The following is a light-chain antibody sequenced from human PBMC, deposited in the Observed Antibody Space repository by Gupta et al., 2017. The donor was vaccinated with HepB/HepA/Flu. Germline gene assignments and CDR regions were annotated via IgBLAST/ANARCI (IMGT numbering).Light chain of an antibody. V-gene: IGKV1-12*01. CDR3: QQANSSSCT. Sequence: DLQLPQSPSSVSASVGDRVTITCRASQGISSCLAWYQQKPGKAPKLLIYAASSGQRGVPARFSGSGSGTEFTLTISRRQPEDFATYYCQQANSSSCTFGRGTKVEIK. CDR1: QGISSC. J-gene: IGKJ1*01. CDR2: AAS.